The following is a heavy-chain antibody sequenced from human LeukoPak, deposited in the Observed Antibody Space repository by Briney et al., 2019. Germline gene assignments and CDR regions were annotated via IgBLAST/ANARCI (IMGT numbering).Heavy chain of an antibody. CDR2: ISSSSSTI. D-gene: IGHD6-6*01. J-gene: IGHJ4*02. Sequence: GGSLTLSCVASGFAFNNHWVHWVRQVPGKGLEWVSYISSSSSTIYYADSVKGRFTISRDNAKNSLYLQMNSLRAEDTAVYYCARVQLGAPDYWGQGTLVTVSS. CDR1: GFAFNNHW. V-gene: IGHV3-48*01. CDR3: ARVQLGAPDY.